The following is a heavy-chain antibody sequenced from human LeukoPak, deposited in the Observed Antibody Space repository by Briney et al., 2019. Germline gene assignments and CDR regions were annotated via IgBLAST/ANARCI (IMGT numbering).Heavy chain of an antibody. D-gene: IGHD2-2*02. Sequence: GGSLRLSCAVSGFTLSSYGMHWARQAPGGGREWVAFIRYDGSNKYYADSVKGRFTISRDNSKNTLYLQMNSLRAEDTAVYYCAKDGARGAAIEAWGQGTLVTVSS. J-gene: IGHJ5*02. CDR1: GFTLSSYG. V-gene: IGHV3-30*02. CDR3: AKDGARGAAIEA. CDR2: IRYDGSNK.